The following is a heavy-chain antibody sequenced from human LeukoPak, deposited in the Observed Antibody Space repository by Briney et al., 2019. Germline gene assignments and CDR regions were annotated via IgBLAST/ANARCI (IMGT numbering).Heavy chain of an antibody. CDR2: ISTYNGNT. D-gene: IGHD6-6*01. V-gene: IGHV1-18*01. Sequence: ASVNLTFSGSGYAFSFNGNNRVRLRPAPGLELKGLISTYNGNTNYSQKLQGRVTMTTSTSTSTAYLELRSLRSDDTAVFYCSRGTPSSIAALTIFDYWGQGTLVTVSS. CDR3: SRGTPSSIAALTIFDY. CDR1: GYAFSFNG. J-gene: IGHJ4*02.